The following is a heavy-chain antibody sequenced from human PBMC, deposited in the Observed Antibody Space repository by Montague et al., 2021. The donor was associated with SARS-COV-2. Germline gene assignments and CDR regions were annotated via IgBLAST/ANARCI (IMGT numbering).Heavy chain of an antibody. CDR2: IYTSGST. CDR1: GGSISSGSYY. J-gene: IGHJ6*02. CDR3: ARDGGIGDSGSNTWSYYYYGMDV. Sequence: TLSLTCTVSGGSISSGSYYWSWLRQPAGKGLEWIGRIYTSGSTNYNPSLKSRVTISVDTSKNQFSLKLSSVTAAGTAVYYCARDGGIGDSGSNTWSYYYYGMDVWGQGTTVTVSS. D-gene: IGHD3-22*01. V-gene: IGHV4-61*02.